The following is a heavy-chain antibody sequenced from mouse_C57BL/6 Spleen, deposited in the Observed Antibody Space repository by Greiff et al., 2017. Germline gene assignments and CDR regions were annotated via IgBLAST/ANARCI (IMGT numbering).Heavy chain of an antibody. Sequence: QVQLQQPGAELVKPGASVKLSCKASGYTFTSYWMQWVKQRPGQGLEWIGEIDPSASYTNYNQKFKGKATLTVDTSSSTAYMQLSSLTSEDSAVYYCARTGDYDRFAYWGQGPLVTVSA. CDR1: GYTFTSYW. CDR3: ARTGDYDRFAY. CDR2: IDPSASYT. J-gene: IGHJ3*01. V-gene: IGHV1-50*01. D-gene: IGHD2-4*01.